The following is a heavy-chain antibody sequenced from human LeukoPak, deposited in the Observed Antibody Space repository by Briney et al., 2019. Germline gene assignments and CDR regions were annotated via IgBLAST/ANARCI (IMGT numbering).Heavy chain of an antibody. D-gene: IGHD2-15*01. CDR1: GGSISSGGYY. CDR3: ARDLSGQHAFDI. J-gene: IGHJ3*02. Sequence: SETLSLTRTVSGGSISSGGYYWSWIRQHPGKGLEWIGYIYYSGSTYYNPSLKSRVTISVDTSKNQFSLKLSSVTAADTAVYYCARDLSGQHAFDIWGQGTMVTVSS. V-gene: IGHV4-31*03. CDR2: IYYSGST.